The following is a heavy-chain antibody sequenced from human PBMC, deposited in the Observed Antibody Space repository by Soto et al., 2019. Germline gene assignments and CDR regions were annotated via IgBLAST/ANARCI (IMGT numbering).Heavy chain of an antibody. Sequence: VKGYFNASGGTFSNYAITWVRQAPGQGLEWMGGIIPIFGAANYAQKFQGRVTITADKSTSTAYMELSSLRSEDTAVYYCARDCGGDCYNDPDNYYYYGMDVWGQGTTVTVSS. CDR1: GGTFSNYA. V-gene: IGHV1-69*06. CDR2: IIPIFGAA. J-gene: IGHJ6*02. D-gene: IGHD2-21*02. CDR3: ARDCGGDCYNDPDNYYYYGMDV.